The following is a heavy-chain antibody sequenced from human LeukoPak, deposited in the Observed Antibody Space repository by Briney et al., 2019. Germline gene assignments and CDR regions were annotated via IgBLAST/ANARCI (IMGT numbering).Heavy chain of an antibody. Sequence: GGSLRLSCAASGFSFSSYWMNWVRQAPGKGLEWISRINSDGNYTTYADSVKGRFTISRDNAKNTLSLQMNSMRAEDTAVYYCAREYSSGWTSDYWGQGTLVTVSS. V-gene: IGHV3-74*01. CDR1: GFSFSSYW. D-gene: IGHD6-19*01. CDR2: INSDGNYT. CDR3: AREYSSGWTSDY. J-gene: IGHJ4*02.